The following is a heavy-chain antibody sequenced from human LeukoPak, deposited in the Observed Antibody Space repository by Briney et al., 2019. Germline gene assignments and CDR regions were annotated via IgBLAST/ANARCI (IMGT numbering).Heavy chain of an antibody. Sequence: SVKVSCKASGGTFSSYAISWVRQAPGQGLEWMGGIIPIFGTANYAQKFQGRVTITTDESTSTAYMELSSLRSEDTAVYYCATLGYCSSTSCSDYYYYYMDVWGKGTTVTVSS. CDR3: ATLGYCSSTSCSDYYYYYMDV. J-gene: IGHJ6*03. D-gene: IGHD2-2*01. V-gene: IGHV1-69*05. CDR2: IIPIFGTA. CDR1: GGTFSSYA.